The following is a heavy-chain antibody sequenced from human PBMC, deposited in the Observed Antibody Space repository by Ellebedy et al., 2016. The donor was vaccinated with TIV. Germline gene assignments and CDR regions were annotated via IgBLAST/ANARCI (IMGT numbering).Heavy chain of an antibody. CDR1: GFTFSSDG. Sequence: GGSLRLSCAASGFTFSSDGMHWVRQAPGKGLEWVSAISTSGDATYYADSVKGRFTISRDNSKNTLYLQMNSLRAEDTAVYYCSSSGRRAFDIWGQGTMVTVSS. CDR3: SSSGRRAFDI. V-gene: IGHV3-23*01. J-gene: IGHJ3*02. CDR2: ISTSGDAT. D-gene: IGHD6-19*01.